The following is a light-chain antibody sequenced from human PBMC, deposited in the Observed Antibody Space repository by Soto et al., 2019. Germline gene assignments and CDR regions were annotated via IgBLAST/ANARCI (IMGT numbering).Light chain of an antibody. CDR3: QSYDSSLSAYV. J-gene: IGLJ1*01. V-gene: IGLV1-40*01. Sequence: QSVLTQAPSVSGAPGQRVTFSCTGGSSNIGAGYDVHWYQQYPGTAPKLLIYANTNRPSGVSDRFSGSKSGTSASMAITGLQAEDEADYYCQSYDSSLSAYVFGTGTKVTVL. CDR1: SSNIGAGYD. CDR2: ANT.